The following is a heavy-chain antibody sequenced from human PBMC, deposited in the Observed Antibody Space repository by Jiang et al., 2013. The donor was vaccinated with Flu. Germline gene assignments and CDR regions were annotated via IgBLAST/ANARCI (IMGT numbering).Heavy chain of an antibody. CDR3: ARTIDYRNNWFDP. CDR2: IYHSGGGST. J-gene: IGHJ5*02. Sequence: TLSLTCAVSGYPSAVVTTGAGSGSPREGLEWIGSIYHSGGGSTYYNPSLKSRVTISVDTSKNQFSLRLSSLTAADTAVYYCARTIDYRNNWFDPWGQGTLVTVSS. CDR1: GYPSAVVTT. V-gene: IGHV4-38-2*01. D-gene: IGHD4-11*01.